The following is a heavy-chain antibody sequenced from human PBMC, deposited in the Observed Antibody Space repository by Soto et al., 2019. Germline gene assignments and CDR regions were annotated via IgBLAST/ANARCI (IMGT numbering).Heavy chain of an antibody. Sequence: QVQLVQSGAEVKKPGASVKVSCKASGYTFTSYGISWVRQAPGQGLEWMGWISAYNGNTNYAQKLQGRVTMTTDTATSTAYMELRSLRSDDTAVYYCARASRRPYQTTDGMDVWGQGTTVTVSS. CDR2: ISAYNGNT. V-gene: IGHV1-18*01. CDR1: GYTFTSYG. J-gene: IGHJ6*02. D-gene: IGHD1-1*01. CDR3: ARASRRPYQTTDGMDV.